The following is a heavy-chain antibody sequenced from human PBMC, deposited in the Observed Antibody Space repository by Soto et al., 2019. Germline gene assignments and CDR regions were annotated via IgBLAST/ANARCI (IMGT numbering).Heavy chain of an antibody. D-gene: IGHD2-2*01. V-gene: IGHV3-23*01. Sequence: PGGSLRLSCAASGFTFSSYAMSWVRQAPGKGLEWVSAISGSGGSTYYADSVKGRFTISRDNSKNTLYLQMNSLRAEDTAVYYCAKDPRSYCSSTSCYPRYNWFDPWGQGTLVTVSS. J-gene: IGHJ5*02. CDR2: ISGSGGST. CDR3: AKDPRSYCSSTSCYPRYNWFDP. CDR1: GFTFSSYA.